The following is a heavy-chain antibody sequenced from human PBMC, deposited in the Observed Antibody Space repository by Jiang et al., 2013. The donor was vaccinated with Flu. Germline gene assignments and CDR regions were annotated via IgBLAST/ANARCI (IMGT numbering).Heavy chain of an antibody. CDR1: GDTFSSYA. V-gene: IGHV1-69*01. J-gene: IGHJ4*02. CDR3: ARGTGYSYGPFDY. D-gene: IGHD5-18*01. Sequence: QLVESGAEVKKPGSSVKVSCKAFGDTFSSYAISWVRQAPGKGLEWMGGTIPIFGTTNHAQKFQGRVTFTADESTSTAYMELSSLRSEDTAVYYCARGTGYSYGPFDYWGQGTLITVSS. CDR2: TIPIFGTT.